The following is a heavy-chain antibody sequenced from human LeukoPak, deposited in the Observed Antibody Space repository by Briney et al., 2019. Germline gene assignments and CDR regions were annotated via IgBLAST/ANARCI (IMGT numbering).Heavy chain of an antibody. CDR2: ISYDGSNK. V-gene: IGHV3-30*18. CDR3: AKGGRYSSGWPGFDY. CDR1: GFTFSSYG. D-gene: IGHD6-19*01. Sequence: PGRSLRLSCAASGFTFSSYGMHWVRQAPGKGLEWVAVISYDGSNKYYADSVKGRFTISRDNSKNTLYLQMNSLRAEDTAVYYCAKGGRYSSGWPGFDYWGQGTLVTVSS. J-gene: IGHJ4*02.